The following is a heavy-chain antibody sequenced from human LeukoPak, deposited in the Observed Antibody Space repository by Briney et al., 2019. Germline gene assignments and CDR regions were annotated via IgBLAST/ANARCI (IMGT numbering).Heavy chain of an antibody. CDR2: ISTSGGST. V-gene: IGHV3-23*01. J-gene: IGHJ3*02. CDR3: AKAIAAAGLGNDAFDI. D-gene: IGHD6-13*01. Sequence: GGSLRLSCAASGFTFSNYAMSWVRQAPGKGLEWVSTISTSGGSTYYADSVKGRFTISRDNSKNTLYLQMNSLRPEDTAVYYCAKAIAAAGLGNDAFDIWGQGTVVTVSS. CDR1: GFTFSNYA.